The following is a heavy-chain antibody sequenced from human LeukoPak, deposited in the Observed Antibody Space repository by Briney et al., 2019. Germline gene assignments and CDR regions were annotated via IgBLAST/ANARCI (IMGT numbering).Heavy chain of an antibody. CDR3: ARRPPGVAATNLDY. J-gene: IGHJ4*02. CDR2: IYPGDADT. CDR1: GYSFSSYW. V-gene: IGHV5-51*01. D-gene: IGHD2-15*01. Sequence: GESLKISCNGSGYSFSSYWTGWVRQMPGKGLEWMGIIYPGDADTRYSPSLQGLVTISADKSISTAYLQWSSLKASDTAMYYCARRPPGVAATNLDYWGQGTLVTVSS.